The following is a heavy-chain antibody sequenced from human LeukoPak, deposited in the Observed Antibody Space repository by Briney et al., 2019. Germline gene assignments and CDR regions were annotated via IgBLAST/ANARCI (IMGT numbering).Heavy chain of an antibody. V-gene: IGHV5-51*01. J-gene: IGHJ3*02. CDR2: IYPGESDI. Sequence: GAYLKISCKGYGYSFTSYWIGWVRQMPGKGLGWMGMIYPGESDIRYSPSFQGQVTISADKSISTAYLQWSNLKASDTAMYYCARPNCGGDCYPVNDAFYIWGQGTMVTVSS. CDR3: ARPNCGGDCYPVNDAFYI. D-gene: IGHD2-21*02. CDR1: GYSFTSYW.